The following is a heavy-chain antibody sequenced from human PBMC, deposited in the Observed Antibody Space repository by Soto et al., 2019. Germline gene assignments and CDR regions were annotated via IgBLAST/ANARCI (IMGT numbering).Heavy chain of an antibody. V-gene: IGHV3-30-3*01. CDR2: VSYDGTNK. D-gene: IGHD7-27*01. Sequence: QVQLVESGGGVVQPGRSLRLSCAASGFSFSISPMHWVRQAPGKGPEWVALVSYDGTNKFYAESVKGRFTISRETSKSTLYLQVDSLRPEDAAVYYCARDPKTSGGQHWAFNYFDSWGQGTLVTVSS. CDR3: ARDPKTSGGQHWAFNYFDS. J-gene: IGHJ4*02. CDR1: GFSFSISP.